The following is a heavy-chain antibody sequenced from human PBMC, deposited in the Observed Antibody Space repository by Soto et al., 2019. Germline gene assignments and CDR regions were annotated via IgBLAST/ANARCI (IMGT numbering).Heavy chain of an antibody. J-gene: IGHJ6*02. V-gene: IGHV1-69*12. CDR3: ARNIVVVTANYYYYGMDV. D-gene: IGHD2-21*02. CDR2: IIPIFGTA. CDR1: GGTFSSYA. Sequence: QVQLVQSGAEVKKPGSSVKVSCKASGGTFSSYAISWVRQAPGQGLKWMGGIIPIFGTANYAQKFQGRVTITADESTSTAYMELSSLRSEDTAVYYCARNIVVVTANYYYYGMDVWGQGTTVTVSS.